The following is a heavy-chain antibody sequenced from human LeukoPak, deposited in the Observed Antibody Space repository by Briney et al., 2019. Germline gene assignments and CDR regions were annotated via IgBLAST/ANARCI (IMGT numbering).Heavy chain of an antibody. V-gene: IGHV4-34*01. Sequence: SETLSLTCAVYGGSFSAYYWTWLRQPPGKGLEWIGEISHTGSTNYNPSLKSRVTISVDSSQIQFSLKVRSVTAADTAVYYCAGIELATTKFAHWGQGTLVAVSS. J-gene: IGHJ4*02. CDR1: GGSFSAYY. D-gene: IGHD5-24*01. CDR3: AGIELATTKFAH. CDR2: ISHTGST.